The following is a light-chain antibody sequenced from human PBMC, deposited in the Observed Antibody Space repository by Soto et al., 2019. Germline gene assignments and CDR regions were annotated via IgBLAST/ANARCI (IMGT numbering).Light chain of an antibody. CDR1: ESISSL. V-gene: IGKV1-5*01. Sequence: DIQMSQLPSTLPASVGDTLTIHCRASESISSLLACYQQKPGKAPKLLIYDVSKLRRGVPSRFSGGGSGTEFILTISSLQPEDFATYFCQQYNSYSPWTFGQGTKVDI. CDR3: QQYNSYSPWT. CDR2: DVS. J-gene: IGKJ1*01.